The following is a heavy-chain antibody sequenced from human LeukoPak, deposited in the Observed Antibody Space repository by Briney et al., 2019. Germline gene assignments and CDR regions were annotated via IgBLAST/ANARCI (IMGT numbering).Heavy chain of an antibody. Sequence: VASVKVSCKASGYTFTSYGISWVRQAPGQGLEWMGWISAYNGNTNYAQKLQGRVTMTTDTSTSTAYMELSSLRSEDTAVYYCSYGQYYDAFDIWGQGTMVTVSS. CDR1: GYTFTSYG. J-gene: IGHJ3*02. V-gene: IGHV1-18*01. CDR2: ISAYNGNT. CDR3: SYGQYYDAFDI. D-gene: IGHD5-18*01.